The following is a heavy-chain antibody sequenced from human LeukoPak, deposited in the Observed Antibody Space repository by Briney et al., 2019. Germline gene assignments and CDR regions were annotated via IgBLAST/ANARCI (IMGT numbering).Heavy chain of an antibody. CDR2: ITWDGGTT. CDR1: GFTFCDYP. V-gene: IGHV3-43*01. D-gene: IGHD2-2*01. Sequence: SGVSLRLSCTASGFTFCDYPMYWVRQVPGKGLEWVSLITWDGGTTYYADSVKGRFTVSRDNSKNSLYLQMNNLRTEDTAFYYCAKDICTRTSCHYYFDSWGQGTLVTVSS. J-gene: IGHJ4*02. CDR3: AKDICTRTSCHYYFDS.